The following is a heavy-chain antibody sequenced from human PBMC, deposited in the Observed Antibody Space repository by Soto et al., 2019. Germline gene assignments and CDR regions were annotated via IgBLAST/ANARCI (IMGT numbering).Heavy chain of an antibody. D-gene: IGHD4-17*01. J-gene: IGHJ6*02. CDR3: TSPCPSVTYYYYGMDV. V-gene: IGHV3-49*04. CDR1: GFTFGDYA. CDR2: IRSKAYGGTT. Sequence: GGSLRLSCTASGFTFGDYAMSWVRQAPGKGLEWVGFIRSKAYGGTTEYAASVKGRFTISRDDSKSIAYLQMNSLKTEDTAVYYCTSPCPSVTYYYYGMDVWGQGTTVTVSS.